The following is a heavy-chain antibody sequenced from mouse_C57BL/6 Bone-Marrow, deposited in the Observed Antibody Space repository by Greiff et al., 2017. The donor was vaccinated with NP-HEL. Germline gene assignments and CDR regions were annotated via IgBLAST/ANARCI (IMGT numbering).Heavy chain of an antibody. J-gene: IGHJ2*01. Sequence: QVHVKQSGAELVKPGASVKMSCKASGYTFTTYPIEWVKQNHGKSLAWIGNFHPYNDDTAYHAKFKNKSTLTVEKSSSTVYLELSRVTSDDSSVYYCARGGNYWYYFDYWGQGTTLTVSS. CDR3: ARGGNYWYYFDY. V-gene: IGHV1-47*01. CDR2: FHPYNDDT. D-gene: IGHD2-1*01. CDR1: GYTFTTYP.